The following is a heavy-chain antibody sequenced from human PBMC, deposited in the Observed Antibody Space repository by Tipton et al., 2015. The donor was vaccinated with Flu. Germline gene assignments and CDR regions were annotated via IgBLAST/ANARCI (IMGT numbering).Heavy chain of an antibody. V-gene: IGHV3-15*01. D-gene: IGHD2-15*01. CDR1: GLTFSNPW. Sequence: GSLRLSCAASGLTFSNPWLAWVRQAPGMGLEWVARIKSKSDDGTEDYAAPVKGRFTISRDDSKNTLYLQMNSLKIEDTGVYYCTARYCSGGSCYSDDFFDYWGQGTLVTVSS. CDR2: IKSKSDDGTE. CDR3: TARYCSGGSCYSDDFFDY. J-gene: IGHJ4*02.